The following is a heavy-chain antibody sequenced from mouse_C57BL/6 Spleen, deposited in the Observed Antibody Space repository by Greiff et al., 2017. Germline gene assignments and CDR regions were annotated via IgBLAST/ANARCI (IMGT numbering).Heavy chain of an antibody. CDR3: ARSDIDYDGRDY. D-gene: IGHD2-4*01. CDR2: IYPGDGDT. CDR1: GYAFSSSW. Sequence: VQLQQSGPELVKPGASVKISCKASGYAFSSSWMNWVKQRPGQGLEWIGRIYPGDGDTNYNGKFKGKATLTADTSSSTAYMQLSSLTSEDSAVYFCARSDIDYDGRDYWGQGTSVTVSS. J-gene: IGHJ4*01. V-gene: IGHV1-82*01.